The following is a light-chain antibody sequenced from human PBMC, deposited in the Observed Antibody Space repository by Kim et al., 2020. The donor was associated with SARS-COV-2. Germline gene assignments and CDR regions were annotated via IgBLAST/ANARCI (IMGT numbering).Light chain of an antibody. V-gene: IGLV1-44*01. Sequence: QSVLTQPHSASGTPGQRVSISCSGGRCNIGGNTVHWYQKLPGTAPKLLIYSNIQRPSGVPDRFSGSKSDTSASLAISGLQSEDEAEYYCAVWDDSLNGYVFGPGTKVTVL. CDR1: RCNIGGNT. CDR3: AVWDDSLNGYV. J-gene: IGLJ1*01. CDR2: SNI.